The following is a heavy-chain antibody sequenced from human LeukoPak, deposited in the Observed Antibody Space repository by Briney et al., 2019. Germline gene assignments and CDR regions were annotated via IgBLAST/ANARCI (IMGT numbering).Heavy chain of an antibody. V-gene: IGHV3-23*01. D-gene: IGHD2-2*02. CDR2: ISGSGDST. Sequence: GGSLRLSCAASGFSFSIYAMSWVRQAPGKGLEWVSAISGSGDSTNYADSVKGRFTIPRDNSKNTLYLQMNSLRAEDTAVYYCAKPDCSYTDCYRPTNWGQGTLVTVSS. J-gene: IGHJ1*01. CDR3: AKPDCSYTDCYRPTN. CDR1: GFSFSIYA.